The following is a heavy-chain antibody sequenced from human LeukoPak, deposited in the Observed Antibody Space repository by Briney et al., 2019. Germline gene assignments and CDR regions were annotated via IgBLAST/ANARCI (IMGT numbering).Heavy chain of an antibody. CDR2: IYPLETT. D-gene: IGHD6-19*01. CDR1: GDSGNSGAYY. CDR3: AREIVAGLGVSFDI. J-gene: IGHJ3*02. V-gene: IGHV4-61*02. Sequence: SETLSLTCTVSGDSGNSGAYYWSWLRQPAGKEPEWIGRIYPLETTNYNPSLESRVAISVDTSKNQFSLKLSSVTAADTAVYYCAREIVAGLGVSFDIWGQGTMVTVSS.